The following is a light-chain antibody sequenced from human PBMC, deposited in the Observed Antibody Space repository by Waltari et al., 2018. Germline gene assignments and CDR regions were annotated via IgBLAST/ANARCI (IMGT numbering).Light chain of an antibody. V-gene: IGLV2-8*01. J-gene: IGLJ2*01. CDR3: SSYAGTNNLV. CDR1: SSDVGGYNY. Sequence: QSALTQPPSASGSPGQSVTISCTGSSSDVGGYNYVSWYQQHPGKAPKLMISEVSERPSGAPDRFSGAKSGNTASLTVSGLQAEDEADYYCSSYAGTNNLVFGGGTKLTVL. CDR2: EVS.